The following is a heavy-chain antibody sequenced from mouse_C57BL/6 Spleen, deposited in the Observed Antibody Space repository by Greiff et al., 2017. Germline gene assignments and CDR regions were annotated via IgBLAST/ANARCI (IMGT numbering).Heavy chain of an antibody. Sequence: QVQLKQPGAELVKPGASVKLSCKASGYTFTSYWMHWVKQRPGQGLEWIGMIHPNSGSTNYNEKFKSKATLTVDKSSSTAYMQLSSLTSEDSAVYYCADGSSFTFAYWGQGTLVTVSA. CDR3: ADGSSFTFAY. CDR1: GYTFTSYW. J-gene: IGHJ3*01. CDR2: IHPNSGST. V-gene: IGHV1-64*01. D-gene: IGHD1-1*01.